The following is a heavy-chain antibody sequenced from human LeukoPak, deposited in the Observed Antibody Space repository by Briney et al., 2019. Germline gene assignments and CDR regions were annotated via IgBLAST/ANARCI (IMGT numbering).Heavy chain of an antibody. CDR2: ISVASNT. D-gene: IGHD3-3*01. V-gene: IGHV3-23*01. CDR3: ADYGVSGVRNNFN. CDR1: GLAFSSYA. Sequence: GSLRLSCSASGLAFSSYARIWLPQAPGNGLKWVSTISVASNTFYADSVKGRFTISRDNSRNTVYLQMTSLRADDTTVYYCADYGVSGVRNNFNWGQGTLVTVSS. J-gene: IGHJ4*02.